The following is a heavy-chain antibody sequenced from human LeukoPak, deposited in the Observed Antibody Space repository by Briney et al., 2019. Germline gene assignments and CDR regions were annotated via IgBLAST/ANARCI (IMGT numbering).Heavy chain of an antibody. CDR2: VSGGGDKS. Sequence: GGSLRLSCVASGFTFSLYGMSWVRQAPGKGLEWVSSVSGGGDKSDHADSVKGRFTISRDNSKNTLYLQMNNVRVDDTAVYYCAKHPWEDDSGYLCWGQGTLATVTS. D-gene: IGHD4-17*01. J-gene: IGHJ4*02. CDR1: GFTFSLYG. V-gene: IGHV3-23*01. CDR3: AKHPWEDDSGYLC.